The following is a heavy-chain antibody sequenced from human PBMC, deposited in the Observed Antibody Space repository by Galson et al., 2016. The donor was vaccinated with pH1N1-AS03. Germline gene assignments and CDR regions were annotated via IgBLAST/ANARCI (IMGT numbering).Heavy chain of an antibody. CDR2: IDSGATTI. D-gene: IGHD4/OR15-4a*01. CDR3: ARSTEGAFDY. V-gene: IGHV3-74*03. CDR1: FTFRVYT. J-gene: IGHJ4*02. Sequence: FTFRVYTMHWVRHVPGKGLVWVSRIDSGATTITYVDSVKGRFTISRDNGRNTLYLQMTDLRADDTALYYCARSTEGAFDYWGQGILVTVSS.